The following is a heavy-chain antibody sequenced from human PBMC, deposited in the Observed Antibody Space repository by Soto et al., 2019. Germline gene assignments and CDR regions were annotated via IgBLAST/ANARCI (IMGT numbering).Heavy chain of an antibody. Sequence: QVQLVQSGAEVKKPGSSVKVSCKASGGTFSSYAISWVRQAPGQGLEWMGGIIPIFGTANYAQKFQGRVTITADEATRTAYMELSSLRSEDTAVYYCARGVKYSSSSGRDYYYGMDVWGQGTTVTVSS. CDR1: GGTFSSYA. V-gene: IGHV1-69*12. D-gene: IGHD6-6*01. CDR3: ARGVKYSSSSGRDYYYGMDV. CDR2: IIPIFGTA. J-gene: IGHJ6*02.